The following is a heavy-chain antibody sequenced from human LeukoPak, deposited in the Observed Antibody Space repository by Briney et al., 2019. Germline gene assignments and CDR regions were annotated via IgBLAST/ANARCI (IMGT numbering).Heavy chain of an antibody. V-gene: IGHV1-69*05. CDR1: GGTFSSYA. D-gene: IGHD6-13*01. CDR2: IIPIFGTA. Sequence: ASVGVSCKASGGTFSSYAISWVRQAPGQGLEWMGRIIPIFGTANYAQKFQGRVTITTDESTSTAYMELSSLRSEDTAVYYCSATTDSSSWYEVLWYFDYWGQGTLVTVSS. J-gene: IGHJ4*02. CDR3: SATTDSSSWYEVLWYFDY.